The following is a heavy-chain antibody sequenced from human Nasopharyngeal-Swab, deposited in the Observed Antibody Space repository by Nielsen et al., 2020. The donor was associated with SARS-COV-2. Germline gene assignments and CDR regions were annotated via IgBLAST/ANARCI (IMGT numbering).Heavy chain of an antibody. CDR1: GFTVSSNY. CDR3: ARDPDYDFWSGYSKSFDY. V-gene: IGHV3-53*01. J-gene: IGHJ4*02. D-gene: IGHD3-3*01. Sequence: GGSLRLSCAASGFTVSSNYMSWVRQAPGKGLEWVSVIYSGGSTYYADSVKGRFTISRDNSKNTLYLQMNSLRAEDTAVYYCARDPDYDFWSGYSKSFDYWGQGTLVTVSS. CDR2: IYSGGST.